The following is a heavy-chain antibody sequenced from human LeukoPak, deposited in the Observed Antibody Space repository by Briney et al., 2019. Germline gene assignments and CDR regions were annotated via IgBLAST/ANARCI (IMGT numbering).Heavy chain of an antibody. CDR1: GGSISSGSYY. Sequence: KPSETLSLTCTVSGGSISSGSYYWSWIRQPAGKGLEWIGRIYTSGSTNYNPSLKSRVTISVDKSKNQFSLKLSSVTAADTAVYYCARYSYGLRYYGMDVWGQGTTVTVSS. CDR2: IYTSGST. D-gene: IGHD5-18*01. J-gene: IGHJ6*02. V-gene: IGHV4-61*02. CDR3: ARYSYGLRYYGMDV.